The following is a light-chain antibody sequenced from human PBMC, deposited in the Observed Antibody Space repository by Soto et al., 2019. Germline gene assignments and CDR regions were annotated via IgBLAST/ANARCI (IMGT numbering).Light chain of an antibody. CDR2: GAS. CDR1: QSISTW. Sequence: DIQMTQSPSTLTASVGDRVTITCRASQSISTWLAWYQQKPGKAPSLLIYGASSLKSGVPSRFSCRGSGTELTLTISSLQPDDFATNYCQQYRSYSFGQETKV. V-gene: IGKV1-5*01. J-gene: IGKJ1*01. CDR3: QQYRSYS.